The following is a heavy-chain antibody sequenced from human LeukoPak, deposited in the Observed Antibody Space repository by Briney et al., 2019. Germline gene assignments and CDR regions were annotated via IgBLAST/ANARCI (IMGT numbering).Heavy chain of an antibody. CDR3: AKDPSAIAVVVAATPSVAPERDDY. Sequence: GGSLRLSCAASGFTFSSYSMNWVRQAPGKGLEWVSYISSSSSTIYYADSVKGRFTISRDNAKNSLYLQMNSLRAEDTAVYYCAKDPSAIAVVVAATPSVAPERDDYWGQGTLVTVSS. D-gene: IGHD2-15*01. J-gene: IGHJ4*02. CDR2: ISSSSSTI. CDR1: GFTFSSYS. V-gene: IGHV3-48*04.